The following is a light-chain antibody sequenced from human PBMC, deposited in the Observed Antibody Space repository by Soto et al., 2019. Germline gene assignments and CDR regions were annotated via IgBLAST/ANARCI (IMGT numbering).Light chain of an antibody. CDR1: QSVSIN. Sequence: TVLTQSPATLSVSPGERASLSCRASQSVSINLAWYQQKPGQAPRLLIYGASTRATGIPARFSGSGSGTEFTLTINSLQSEDFAVYYCQEYDNWPPEGTFGPGPKV. CDR3: QEYDNWPPEGT. J-gene: IGKJ1*01. V-gene: IGKV3-15*01. CDR2: GAS.